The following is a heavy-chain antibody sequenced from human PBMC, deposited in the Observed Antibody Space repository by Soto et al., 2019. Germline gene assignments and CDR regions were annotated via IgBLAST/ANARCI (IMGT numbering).Heavy chain of an antibody. CDR3: ARGRVAVAGTGYYYSGMDV. D-gene: IGHD6-19*01. CDR1: GGTFSSYA. CDR2: IIPIFGTA. V-gene: IGHV1-69*01. Sequence: QVQLVQSGAEVKKPGSSVKVSCKASGGTFSSYAISWVRQAPGQGLEWMGGIIPIFGTANYAQKFQGRVTIPADESTSTAYMELSSLRSEDTAVYYCARGRVAVAGTGYYYSGMDVWCQGTKVTASS. J-gene: IGHJ6*02.